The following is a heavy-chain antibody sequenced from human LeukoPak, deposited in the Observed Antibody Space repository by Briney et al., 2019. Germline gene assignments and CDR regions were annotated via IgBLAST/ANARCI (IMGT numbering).Heavy chain of an antibody. Sequence: GASVKVSCKASGYTFTGYYMHWVRQAPGQGLEWMGWINPNSGGTNYARKFQGRVTMTRDTSISTAYMELSRLRSDDTAVYHCARPYEGDAFDIWGQGTMVTVSS. V-gene: IGHV1-2*02. CDR2: INPNSGGT. D-gene: IGHD3-3*01. CDR1: GYTFTGYY. J-gene: IGHJ3*02. CDR3: ARPYEGDAFDI.